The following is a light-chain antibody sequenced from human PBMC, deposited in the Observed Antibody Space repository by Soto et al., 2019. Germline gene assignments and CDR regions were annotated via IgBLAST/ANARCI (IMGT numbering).Light chain of an antibody. CDR1: QNVSSNY. CDR3: QYYGGYYGSSPRYT. V-gene: IGKV3-20*01. Sequence: EIVLTQSPGTLSLSPGERATLSCRASQNVSSNYLAWYQRRPRQAPRLLMYGTFIRATGIPDRISGSGSGTDFTVTISRLEPEDFAVYYCQYYGGYYGSSPRYTFGQGTKLDIK. CDR2: GTF. J-gene: IGKJ2*01.